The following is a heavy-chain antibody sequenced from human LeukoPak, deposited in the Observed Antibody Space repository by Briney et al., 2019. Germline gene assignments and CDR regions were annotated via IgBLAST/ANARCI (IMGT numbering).Heavy chain of an antibody. CDR2: ISGSGGST. Sequence: GGSLRLSCAASGFTFSSYAMNWVRQAPGKGLEWVSAISGSGGSTYYADSVKGRFTISRDNSKNTLYLQMNSLRAEDTAVYYCAKDRGIAVKINWFDPWGQGTLVTVSS. CDR3: AKDRGIAVKINWFDP. D-gene: IGHD6-19*01. J-gene: IGHJ5*02. CDR1: GFTFSSYA. V-gene: IGHV3-23*01.